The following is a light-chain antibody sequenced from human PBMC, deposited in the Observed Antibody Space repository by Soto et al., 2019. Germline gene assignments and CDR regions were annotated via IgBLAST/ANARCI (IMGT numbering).Light chain of an antibody. CDR1: QSVGSN. J-gene: IGKJ1*01. CDR2: GAS. CDR3: QQYNNWPPDRT. Sequence: EIVMTQSPATLSVSPGERATLSCRASQSVGSNLAWYQQKPGQAPRLLIYGASTRATGIPARFSGSGSGTEFTLTISSLQSEDLAICFCQQYNNWPPDRTFGQGTKVEIK. V-gene: IGKV3-15*01.